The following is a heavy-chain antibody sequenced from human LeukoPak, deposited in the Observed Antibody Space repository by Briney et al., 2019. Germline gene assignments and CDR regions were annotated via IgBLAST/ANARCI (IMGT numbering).Heavy chain of an antibody. CDR3: AEYGMDV. V-gene: IGHV4-59*12. CDR2: IYYSGST. J-gene: IGHJ6*02. Sequence: SETLSLTCTVSGGSISSYYWSWIRQPPGKGLEWIGYIYYSGSTNYNPSLKSRVTISVDTSKDQFSLKLSSVTAADTAVYYCAEYGMDVWGQGTTVTVSS. CDR1: GGSISSYY.